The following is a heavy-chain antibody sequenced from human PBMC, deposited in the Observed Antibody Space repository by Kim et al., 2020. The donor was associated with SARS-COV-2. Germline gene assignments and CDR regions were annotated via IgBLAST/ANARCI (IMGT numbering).Heavy chain of an antibody. J-gene: IGHJ5*02. D-gene: IGHD3-10*01. Sequence: GSLRLSCAASGFTFSSFAIYWVRQAPGQGLELGSAYSGTGTYTYYADSVKGRFTISRDNSKNTAYLQMNTLRAEDTAVYYCAKRITMLLGDFFDPLGQG. CDR1: GFTFSSFA. CDR2: YSGTGTYT. V-gene: IGHV3-23*01. CDR3: AKRITMLLGDFFDP.